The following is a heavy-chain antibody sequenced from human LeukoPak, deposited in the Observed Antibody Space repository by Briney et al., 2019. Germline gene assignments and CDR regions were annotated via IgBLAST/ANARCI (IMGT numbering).Heavy chain of an antibody. CDR1: GFFFTSSG. D-gene: IGHD1-26*01. V-gene: IGHV3-48*04. CDR3: AREYSGSYLEGSFDY. Sequence: PGGSLRLSCAASGFFFTSSGMNWVRQAPGKGLEWVSYITSGSTIYYADSVKGRFTISRDNAKNSLYLQMNSLRAEDTAVYYCAREYSGSYLEGSFDYWGQGTLVTVSS. J-gene: IGHJ4*02. CDR2: ITSGSTI.